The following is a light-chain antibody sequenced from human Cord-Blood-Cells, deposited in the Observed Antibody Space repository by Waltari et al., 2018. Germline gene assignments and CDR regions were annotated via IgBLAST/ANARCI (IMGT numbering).Light chain of an antibody. J-gene: IGKJ2*01. V-gene: IGKV1-39*01. CDR3: QQSYSTPYT. CDR2: AAS. Sequence: DIQMTQSPSSVSASVGDRVTITCRASQSISSYLNWYQQKPGKAPKLLIYAASSLQSGVPSRFSGSGFGTDFTLTISSLQPEDFATYYCQQSYSTPYTFGQGTKLEIK. CDR1: QSISSY.